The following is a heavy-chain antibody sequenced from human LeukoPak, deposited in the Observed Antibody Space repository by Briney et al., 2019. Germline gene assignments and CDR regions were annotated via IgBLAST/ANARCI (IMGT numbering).Heavy chain of an antibody. CDR3: AREIRYFDWLVPYYFDY. Sequence: SVKVSCKASGGTFSSYAISWVRQAPGRGLEWMGRIIPIFGTANYAQKFQGRVTITTDESTSTAYMELSSLRSEDTAVYYCAREIRYFDWLVPYYFDYWGQGTLVTVSS. D-gene: IGHD3-9*01. CDR2: IIPIFGTA. V-gene: IGHV1-69*05. J-gene: IGHJ4*02. CDR1: GGTFSSYA.